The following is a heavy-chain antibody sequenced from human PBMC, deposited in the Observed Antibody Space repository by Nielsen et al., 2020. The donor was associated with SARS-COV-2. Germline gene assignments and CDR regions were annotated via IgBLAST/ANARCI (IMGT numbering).Heavy chain of an antibody. Sequence: GESLKISCAASGFPFSSYEMSWVRQAPGKGLEWVSVLYSGGGTDYADSVKGRFSISRDNAENSLSLQMNSLRAEDTAVYYCARESVTGTDAFDIWGQGTVVTVSS. J-gene: IGHJ3*02. CDR2: LYSGGGT. CDR1: GFPFSSYE. V-gene: IGHV3-66*01. CDR3: ARESVTGTDAFDI. D-gene: IGHD6-19*01.